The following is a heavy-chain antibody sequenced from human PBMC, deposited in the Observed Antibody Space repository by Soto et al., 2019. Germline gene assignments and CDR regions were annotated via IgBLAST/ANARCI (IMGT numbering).Heavy chain of an antibody. CDR3: ARSPLGYDYVRQTWREVGDSFDI. D-gene: IGHD3-16*01. J-gene: IGHJ3*02. CDR2: LIHGGST. Sequence: SETLSLTCAIYGASLGGFHWTWLRQAPGKGLEWIGELIHGGSTNYNPSLKSRVSFSLDTSKDQFSLHLMSVTAADTAVYYCARSPLGYDYVRQTWREVGDSFDIWGRGTMVTVSS. V-gene: IGHV4-34*12. CDR1: GASLGGFH.